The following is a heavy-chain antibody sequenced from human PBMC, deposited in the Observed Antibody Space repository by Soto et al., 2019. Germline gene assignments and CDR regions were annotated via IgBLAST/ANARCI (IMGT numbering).Heavy chain of an antibody. CDR3: ARHSSSKWLVTPFRYYYYGMDV. CDR1: GVTFSSYA. V-gene: IGHV1-69*13. Sequence: SVKVSCKASGVTFSSYAISWVRQAPGQGLEWMGGIIPIFGTANYAQKFQGRVTITADESTSTAYMELSSLRSEDTAVYYCARHSSSKWLVTPFRYYYYGMDVWGKGTTVTVSS. J-gene: IGHJ6*04. D-gene: IGHD6-19*01. CDR2: IIPIFGTA.